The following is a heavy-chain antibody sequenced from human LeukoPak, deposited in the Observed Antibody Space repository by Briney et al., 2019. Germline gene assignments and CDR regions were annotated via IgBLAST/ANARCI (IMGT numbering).Heavy chain of an antibody. CDR3: DY. CDR2: ISSSDSK. V-gene: IGHV3-21*06. J-gene: IGHJ4*02. CDR1: GFTFSRYS. Sequence: GGSLRLSCAASGFTFSRYSMNWVRRAPGKGLEWVSSISSSDSKYYVDSVKGRFTVSRDNAKNSLYLQIYCAREGYSYGHAVDYWGQRTLVTVSS. D-gene: IGHD5-18*01.